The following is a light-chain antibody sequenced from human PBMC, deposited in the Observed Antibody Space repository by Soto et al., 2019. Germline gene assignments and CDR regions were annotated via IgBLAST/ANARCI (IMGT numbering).Light chain of an antibody. CDR1: QSISVY. V-gene: IGKV1-39*01. Sequence: DMHMTQSPSSLSASVGDRVTIPSRASQSISVYFNGYQQKQGKAPQLLIYAASSFQSGGISSFSAGGSGTDFTLIISSRQAEDFATDCCRQDSSTPWTFGQGTKVDIK. J-gene: IGKJ1*01. CDR3: RQDSSTPWT. CDR2: AAS.